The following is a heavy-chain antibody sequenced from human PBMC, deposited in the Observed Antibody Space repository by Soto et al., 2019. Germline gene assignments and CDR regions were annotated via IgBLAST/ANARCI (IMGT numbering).Heavy chain of an antibody. V-gene: IGHV4-30-2*01. CDR3: ARVPIYYDSSGFYHYGTFEI. D-gene: IGHD3-22*01. CDR2: IYHSGST. J-gene: IGHJ3*02. CDR1: GGSVSSAGYS. Sequence: QLQLQESGSGLVKPSQTLSLTCAVSGGSVSSAGYSWSWIRQPPGKGLEWIGYIYHSGSTYYNPSLKSRVTISLDRSNNHFSLKLSSVTAADTAVSYCARVPIYYDSSGFYHYGTFEIWGQGTMVTVSS.